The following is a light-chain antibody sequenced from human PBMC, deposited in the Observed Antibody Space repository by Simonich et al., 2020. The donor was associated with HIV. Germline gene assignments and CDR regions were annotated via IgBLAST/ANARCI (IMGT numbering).Light chain of an antibody. CDR3: MQTLQTRT. CDR1: QSLLHSNGYTY. J-gene: IGKJ3*01. CDR2: WGS. Sequence: DIVMTQSPLSLPVTPGEPASISCRSSQSLLHSNGYTYLDWYLQKPGQSPQLLIYWGSNRASGVPDRFSGSGSGTEYTLRISRVEAEDVGVYYCMQTLQTRTFGPGTKVDIK. V-gene: IGKV2-28*01.